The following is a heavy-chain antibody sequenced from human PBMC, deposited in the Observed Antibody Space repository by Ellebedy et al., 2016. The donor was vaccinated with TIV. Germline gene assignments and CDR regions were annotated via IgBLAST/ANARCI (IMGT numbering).Heavy chain of an antibody. V-gene: IGHV4-59*12. Sequence: SETLSLTXTVSASSISSYYWSWIRQPPGKGLEWIGYIYYSGSTNYNPSLKSRVTISVDTSKNQFSLKLSSVTAADTAVYYCARDGGTMALYGMDVWGQGSTVTVSS. J-gene: IGHJ6*02. CDR2: IYYSGST. D-gene: IGHD4/OR15-4a*01. CDR3: ARDGGTMALYGMDV. CDR1: ASSISSYY.